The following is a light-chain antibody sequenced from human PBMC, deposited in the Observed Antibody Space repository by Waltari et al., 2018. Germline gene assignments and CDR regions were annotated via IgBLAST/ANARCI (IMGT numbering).Light chain of an antibody. CDR1: SSDVGGYNH. V-gene: IGLV2-11*01. Sequence: QSALTQPRPVSGSPGLSVPISCPGPSSDVGGYNHVSWYQQHPGKAPKLMIYDVSKRPSGVPDRFSGSKSGNTASLTISGLQAEDEADYYCCSYAGSYTFVVFGGGTKLTVL. CDR3: CSYAGSYTFVV. J-gene: IGLJ2*01. CDR2: DVS.